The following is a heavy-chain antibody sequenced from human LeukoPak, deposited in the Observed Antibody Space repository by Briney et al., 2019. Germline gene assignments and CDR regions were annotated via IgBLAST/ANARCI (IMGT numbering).Heavy chain of an antibody. Sequence: GGSLRLSCAASGFTFSSFGIHWVRQAPGRGLEWVAVIWSDGINKYYGDSVKGRFTISRNNSKNTLYLQMNSLRAEDTAAYYCARDSLGTSSGWFDPWGQGTLVTVSS. J-gene: IGHJ5*02. CDR2: IWSDGINK. V-gene: IGHV3-33*01. D-gene: IGHD6-19*01. CDR3: ARDSLGTSSGWFDP. CDR1: GFTFSSFG.